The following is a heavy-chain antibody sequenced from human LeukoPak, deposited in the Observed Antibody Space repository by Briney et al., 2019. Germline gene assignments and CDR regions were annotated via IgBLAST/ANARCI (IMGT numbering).Heavy chain of an antibody. J-gene: IGHJ4*02. V-gene: IGHV4-59*01. CDR3: ARLIAAVGTCYFDY. Sequence: SETLSLTCTVSGGSISSYYWSWIRQPPGKGLEWVGYIYYSGSTNYNPSLKSRVTISVDTSKNQFSLNLSSVTAADTAVYYCARLIAAVGTCYFDYWGQGTLVTVSS. CDR2: IYYSGST. CDR1: GGSISSYY. D-gene: IGHD6-13*01.